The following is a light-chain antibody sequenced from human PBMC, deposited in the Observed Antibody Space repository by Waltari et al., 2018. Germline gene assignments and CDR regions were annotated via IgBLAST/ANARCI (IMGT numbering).Light chain of an antibody. CDR1: SSDVGAYNY. J-gene: IGLJ2*01. CDR3: CSYAGSYTLV. V-gene: IGLV2-11*01. CDR2: DVS. Sequence: QSALTQPRSVSGSPGQSVTISCTGTSSDVGAYNYVSLYQQHPGKVPKLMIYDVSKRPSGVPDRFSGSKSGNTASLTISGLQAEDEADYYCCSYAGSYTLVFGGGTKLTVL.